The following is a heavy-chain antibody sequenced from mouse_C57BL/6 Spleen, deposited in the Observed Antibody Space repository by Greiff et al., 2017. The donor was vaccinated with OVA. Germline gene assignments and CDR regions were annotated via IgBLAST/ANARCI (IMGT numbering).Heavy chain of an antibody. CDR2: IDPETGGT. J-gene: IGHJ4*01. CDR3: TSGAQPYTYAMDY. CDR1: GYTFTDYE. D-gene: IGHD3-2*02. V-gene: IGHV1-15*01. Sequence: VQLQQSGAELVRPGASVTLSCKASGYTFTDYEMHWVKQTPVHGLEWIGAIDPETGGTAYNQKFKGKAILTADKSSSTAYMELRSLTSEDSAVYYCTSGAQPYTYAMDYWGQGTSVTVSS.